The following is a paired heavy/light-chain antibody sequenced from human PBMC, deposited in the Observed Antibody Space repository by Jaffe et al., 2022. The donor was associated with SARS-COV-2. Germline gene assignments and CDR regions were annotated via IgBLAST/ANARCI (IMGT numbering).Light chain of an antibody. CDR2: KAS. CDR1: QSISSW. Sequence: DIQMTQSPSTLSVSMGDRVIITCRASQSISSWLAWYQQKPGKAPKLLIYKASTLESGVPSRFSGSGSGTEFTLTISSLQPDDVATYYCQQYDSYGTFGQGTKVEVK. CDR3: QQYDSYGT. V-gene: IGKV1-5*03. J-gene: IGKJ1*01.
Heavy chain of an antibody. CDR2: VWHGGST. D-gene: IGHD3-10*01. CDR3: ARSGLGSPYNWFDP. J-gene: IGHJ5*02. V-gene: IGHV4-38-2*01. Sequence: QVQLQESGPGLVKPSETLSLTCAVSGYSISTGYYWAWIRQSPGKGLEWIGSVWHGGSTYYNPSLRSRVTISLDTSKNHFSLKLNSVTAADTAVYYCARSGLGSPYNWFDPWGQGTQVSVSS. CDR1: GYSISTGYY.